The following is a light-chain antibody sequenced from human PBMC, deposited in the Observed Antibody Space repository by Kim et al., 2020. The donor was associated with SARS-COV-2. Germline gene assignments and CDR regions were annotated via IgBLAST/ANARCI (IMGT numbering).Light chain of an antibody. Sequence: QSVLTQPPSLSGAPGQRVTISCTGSSSNIGAGHDVHWYQHVPGTVPKLLIFGNINRPSGIPDRFSASKSGSSASLAITGLHAEDEAEYFCQSYDTSLRGSVVGGGTQLTVL. CDR1: SSNIGAGHD. CDR2: GNI. J-gene: IGLJ2*01. V-gene: IGLV1-40*01. CDR3: QSYDTSLRGSV.